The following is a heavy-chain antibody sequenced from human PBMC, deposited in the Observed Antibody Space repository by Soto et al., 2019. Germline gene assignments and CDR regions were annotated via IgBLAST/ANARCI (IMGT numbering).Heavy chain of an antibody. D-gene: IGHD6-13*01. Sequence: XGSLKISCTASGFTFTSYGMGWVRQAPGKGLQWVSTIRGDGGQTHYTDSVKGRFSISRDNSKNTVYLQMDSLRAEDTAVYHCAGRRIAADWFDPWGQGTLVTVSS. CDR1: GFTFTSYG. J-gene: IGHJ5*02. V-gene: IGHV3-23*01. CDR3: AGRRIAADWFDP. CDR2: IRGDGGQT.